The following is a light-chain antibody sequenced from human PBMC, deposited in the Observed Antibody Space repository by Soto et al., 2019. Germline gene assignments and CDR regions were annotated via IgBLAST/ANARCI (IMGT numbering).Light chain of an antibody. J-gene: IGLJ1*01. Sequence: SVLTEPASVSGCPGQSITISCTGTTSDVGSYDLVSWYQQHPGKAPKIMIYEVSKRPSGDSNRFSGSRSGNTASLTISGLQAEDEADYYCCSYAGGRSPYVFGTGTKVTVL. CDR1: TSDVGSYDL. CDR2: EVS. CDR3: CSYAGGRSPYV. V-gene: IGLV2-23*02.